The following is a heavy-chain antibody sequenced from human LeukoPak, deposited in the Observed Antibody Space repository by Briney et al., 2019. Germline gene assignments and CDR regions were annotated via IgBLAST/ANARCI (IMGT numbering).Heavy chain of an antibody. CDR1: GYTFTSYG. CDR3: ARDTPRHYYGSGSWGLFDP. J-gene: IGHJ5*02. V-gene: IGHV1-18*01. Sequence: ASVKVSCKASGYTFTSYGISWVRQAPGQGLEWMGWISAYNGNTNYAQKLQGRVTMTTDTSTSTAYMELRSLRSDDTALYYCARDTPRHYYGSGSWGLFDPWGQGTLVTVSS. D-gene: IGHD3-10*01. CDR2: ISAYNGNT.